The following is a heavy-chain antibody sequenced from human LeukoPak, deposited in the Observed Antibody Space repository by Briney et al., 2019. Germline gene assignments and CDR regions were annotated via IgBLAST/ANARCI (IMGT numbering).Heavy chain of an antibody. CDR2: IIPIFGTA. CDR3: ARSGKRNYDFWSGYPSRYYYYYMDV. J-gene: IGHJ6*03. Sequence: SVKVSCKASGGTFSSYAISWVRQAPGQGLEWMGGIIPIFGTANYAQKFQGRVTMTRDMSTSTVYMELSSLRSEDTAVYYCARSGKRNYDFWSGYPSRYYYYYMDVWGKGTTVTVSS. D-gene: IGHD3-3*01. CDR1: GGTFSSYA. V-gene: IGHV1-69*05.